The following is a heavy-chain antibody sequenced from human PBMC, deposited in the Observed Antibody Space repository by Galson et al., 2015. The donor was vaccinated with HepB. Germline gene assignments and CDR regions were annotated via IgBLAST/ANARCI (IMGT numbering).Heavy chain of an antibody. Sequence: SLRLSCAASGFIFSTYAMNWVRQAPGKGLEWVSSISSSNSYIYYADSVKGRFTISRDNAKNSLFLQMNSLRAEDTAVYYCARDRYSSHLDYWGQEILVTVSS. D-gene: IGHD4-11*01. CDR3: ARDRYSSHLDY. CDR2: ISSSNSYI. V-gene: IGHV3-21*01. CDR1: GFIFSTYA. J-gene: IGHJ4*02.